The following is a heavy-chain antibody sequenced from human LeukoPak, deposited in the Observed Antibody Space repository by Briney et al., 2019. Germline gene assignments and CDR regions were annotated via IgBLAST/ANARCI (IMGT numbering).Heavy chain of an antibody. Sequence: KTGGSLRLSCAASGFTFSSYSMNWVRQAPGKGPEWVSSISSSSSYIYYADSVKGRFTISRDNAKNSLYLQMNSLRAEDTAVYYCARDSDVLDYWGQGTLVTVSS. J-gene: IGHJ4*02. CDR1: GFTFSSYS. CDR2: ISSSSSYI. V-gene: IGHV3-21*01. CDR3: ARDSDVLDY.